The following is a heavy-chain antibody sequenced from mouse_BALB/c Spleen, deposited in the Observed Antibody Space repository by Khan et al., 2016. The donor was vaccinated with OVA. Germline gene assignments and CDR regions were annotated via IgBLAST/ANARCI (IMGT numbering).Heavy chain of an antibody. J-gene: IGHJ2*01. V-gene: IGHV3-8*02. CDR1: GDSITSGY. Sequence: EVKLEESGPSLVKPSQTLSLTCSVTGDSITSGYWNWIRKFPGNKLEYMGYISYSGSTYYNPSLTSRISITRDTSQNQYYLQLNSVTSEYTATYYCARWNYRYDGYFDYWGQGATLTVSS. D-gene: IGHD2-14*01. CDR2: ISYSGST. CDR3: ARWNYRYDGYFDY.